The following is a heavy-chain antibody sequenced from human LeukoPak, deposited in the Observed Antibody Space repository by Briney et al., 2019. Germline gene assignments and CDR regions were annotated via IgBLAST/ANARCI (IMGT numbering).Heavy chain of an antibody. Sequence: GGSLRLSCAASGFTFSSCAMSWVRQAPGKVLEWVSIISGSGGSTCYADSVKGRLTISRDNSKNTLYLQMNSMRAEDTAVYYCAKDHDSSYWGQGTLVTVSS. CDR3: AKDHDSSY. CDR1: GFTFSSCA. V-gene: IGHV3-23*01. CDR2: ISGSGGST. J-gene: IGHJ4*02. D-gene: IGHD3-22*01.